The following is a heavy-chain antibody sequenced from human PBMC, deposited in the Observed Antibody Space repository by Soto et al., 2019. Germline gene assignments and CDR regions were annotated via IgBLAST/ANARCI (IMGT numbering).Heavy chain of an antibody. Sequence: QVHLVQSGAEVKKPGSSVKVSCKTSGGTFSSYTISWVRQAPGQGLEWMGRVIPFLSIANYAQKFLGRVTIAADNSTSTAYMELSSLRSEDTAVYYCARDSTVYYRCFHSWGQGTLVTVSS. J-gene: IGHJ5*02. D-gene: IGHD2-8*01. CDR3: ARDSTVYYRCFHS. V-gene: IGHV1-69*08. CDR1: GGTFSSYT. CDR2: VIPFLSIA.